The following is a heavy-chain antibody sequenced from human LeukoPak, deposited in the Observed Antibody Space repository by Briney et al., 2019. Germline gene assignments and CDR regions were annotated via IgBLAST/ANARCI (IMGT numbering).Heavy chain of an antibody. CDR3: ARGVMGPAAIQYFQH. CDR1: GGSFSGCY. J-gene: IGHJ1*01. CDR2: INHSGST. Sequence: SETLSLTCAVYGGSFSGCYWSWIRQPPGKGLEWIGEINHSGSTNYNPSLKSRVTISVDTSKNQFSLKLSSVTAADTAVYYCARGVMGPAAIQYFQHWGQGTLVTVSS. V-gene: IGHV4-34*01. D-gene: IGHD2-2*01.